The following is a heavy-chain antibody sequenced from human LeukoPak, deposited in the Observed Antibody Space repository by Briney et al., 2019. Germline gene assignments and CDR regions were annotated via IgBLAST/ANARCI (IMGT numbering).Heavy chain of an antibody. CDR2: ISRSGSTK. J-gene: IGHJ6*03. D-gene: IGHD2-15*01. CDR3: ARVLRYCSGGNCYSGGLGYMDV. CDR1: GFVFSNSW. V-gene: IGHV3-11*01. Sequence: GGSLRLSCTASGFVFSNSWMSWVRQAPGKGLEWVSSISRSGSTKYYADSVKGRFTISRDNAKNSLFLQMNSLRAEDTAVYYCARVLRYCSGGNCYSGGLGYMDVWGKGTTVTISS.